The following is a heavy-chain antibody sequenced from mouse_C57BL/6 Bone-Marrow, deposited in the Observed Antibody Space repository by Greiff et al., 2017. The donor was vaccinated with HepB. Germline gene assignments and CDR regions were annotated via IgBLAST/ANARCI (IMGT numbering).Heavy chain of an antibody. D-gene: IGHD1-1*01. V-gene: IGHV14-4*01. J-gene: IGHJ2*01. Sequence: EVQLQHSGAELVRPGASVKLSCTASGFNIKDDYMHWVKQRPEQGLEWIGWIDPENGDTEYASKFQGKATITADTSSNTAYLQLSSLTSEDTAVYYCTTGYYGSSYYFDYWGQGTTLTVSS. CDR1: GFNIKDDY. CDR2: IDPENGDT. CDR3: TTGYYGSSYYFDY.